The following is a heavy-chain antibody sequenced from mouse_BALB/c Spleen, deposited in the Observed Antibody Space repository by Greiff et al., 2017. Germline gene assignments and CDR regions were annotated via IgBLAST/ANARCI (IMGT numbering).Heavy chain of an antibody. CDR1: GYTFTSYW. D-gene: IGHD2-10*02. CDR3: TRLGGYGNPFDY. Sequence: LQQPGSELVRPGASVKLSCKASGYTFTSYWMHWVKQRPGQGLEWIGNIYPGSGSTNYDEKFKSKATLTVDTSSSTAYMQLSSLTSEDSAVYYCTRLGGYGNPFDYWGQGTTLTVSS. CDR2: IYPGSGST. J-gene: IGHJ2*01. V-gene: IGHV1S22*01.